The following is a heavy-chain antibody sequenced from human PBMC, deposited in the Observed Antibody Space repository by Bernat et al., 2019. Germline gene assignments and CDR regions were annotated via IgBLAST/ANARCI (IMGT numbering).Heavy chain of an antibody. CDR3: SKGNDMVGDYMDV. D-gene: IGHD2-15*01. CDR1: GFTFSSYA. CDR2: ILYDGSNK. V-gene: IGHV3-30*04. Sequence: QVQLVESGGGVVQPGRSLRLSCAASGFTFSSYAMHWVRQAPGKGLEWVAVILYDGSNKYYADSVKGRFTISRDNSKNTLYLQMNSLRAEDTAVYYCSKGNDMVGDYMDVWGKGTTVTVSS. J-gene: IGHJ6*03.